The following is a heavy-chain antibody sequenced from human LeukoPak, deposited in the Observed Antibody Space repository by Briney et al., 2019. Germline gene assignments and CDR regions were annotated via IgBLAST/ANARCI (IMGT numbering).Heavy chain of an antibody. CDR1: GYSFVFFG. CDR3: ARAVSGSLYGDFDF. D-gene: IGHD1-26*01. CDR2: INSHNGDT. V-gene: IGHV1-18*01. J-gene: IGHJ4*02. Sequence: ASAKVSCKASGYSFVFFGVSWVRQAPGQGLEWMGWINSHNGDTKYAERLQGRVIMTTDTSTSTSYMGLRSLRSDDTAVYYCARAVSGSLYGDFDFWGQGTLVTVSS.